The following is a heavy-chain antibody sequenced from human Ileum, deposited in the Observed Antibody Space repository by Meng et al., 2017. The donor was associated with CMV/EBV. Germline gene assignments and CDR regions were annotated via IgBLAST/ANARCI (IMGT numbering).Heavy chain of an antibody. J-gene: IGHJ4*02. Sequence: QGQLQEPGPGLVKPSEPLSLTCGVSGDSISSYHWGWIRQPAGKGLEWIGRIYTSGSSSYNPSLKSRVTMSVDKSKNQVSLKLTSVTAADTAVYYCARDVRLVGHFDYWGQGTLVTVSS. CDR3: ARDVRLVGHFDY. V-gene: IGHV4-4*07. D-gene: IGHD2-15*01. CDR1: GDSISSYH. CDR2: IYTSGSS.